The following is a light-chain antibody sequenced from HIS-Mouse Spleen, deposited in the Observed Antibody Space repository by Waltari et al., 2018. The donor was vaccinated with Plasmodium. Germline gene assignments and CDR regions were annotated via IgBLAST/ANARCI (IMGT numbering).Light chain of an antibody. CDR1: SSDVGGYNY. Sequence: QSALTQPRSVSGSPGQSVTISCPGTSSDVGGYNYVSWYQQHPGKAPKLIVYDVSKRPSGVPDRFSGSKSGNTASLTISGLQAEDEADYYCCSYACSYTLVFGGGTKLTVL. V-gene: IGLV2-11*01. CDR3: CSYACSYTLV. CDR2: DVS. J-gene: IGLJ2*01.